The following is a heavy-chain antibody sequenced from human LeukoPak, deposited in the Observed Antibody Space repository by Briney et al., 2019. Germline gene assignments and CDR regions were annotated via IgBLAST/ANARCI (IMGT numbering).Heavy chain of an antibody. CDR1: GFTFSSYA. D-gene: IGHD4-17*01. V-gene: IGHV3-23*01. CDR2: ISGSGAGS. J-gene: IGHJ4*02. Sequence: GSLRLSCAASGFTFSSYAMSWVRQAPGKGLEWVSVISGSGAGSYYADSVKGRVTVSRDNSKNTVFLQMNSLRAEDTAVYYCAKRPSDYGDYVTYFDYWGQGTLVTVSS. CDR3: AKRPSDYGDYVTYFDY.